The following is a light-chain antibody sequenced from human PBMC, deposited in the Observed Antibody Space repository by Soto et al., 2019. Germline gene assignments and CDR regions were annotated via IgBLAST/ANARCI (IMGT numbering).Light chain of an antibody. CDR3: QKFSGSTPYT. CDR1: QSVSSSF. CDR2: GAS. J-gene: IGKJ2*01. Sequence: EIVLTQSPGTLSLSPGERATLSCRASQSVSSSFLAWYQQKPGQAPRLLIHGASSSATGIPDRFSGSGSGTDFTLTISRLAREDFEVYYCQKFSGSTPYTFGQGTKLDIK. V-gene: IGKV3-20*01.